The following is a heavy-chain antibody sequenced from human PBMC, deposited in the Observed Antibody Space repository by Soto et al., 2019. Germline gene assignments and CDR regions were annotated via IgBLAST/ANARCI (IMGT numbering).Heavy chain of an antibody. CDR2: ISTYSGDT. D-gene: IGHD5-12*01. Sequence: QVHLVQSGVEVKTPGASVKVSCQASGYTFFTYDISWVRQAPGQGLEWMGWISTYSGDTNYAQKFQGRVTMTTDTSTTTAYLELMSLRSDDTAVYYCARHHGPTTSEKWFDPWGQGTLVTVSS. V-gene: IGHV1-18*01. CDR1: GYTFFTYD. J-gene: IGHJ5*02. CDR3: ARHHGPTTSEKWFDP.